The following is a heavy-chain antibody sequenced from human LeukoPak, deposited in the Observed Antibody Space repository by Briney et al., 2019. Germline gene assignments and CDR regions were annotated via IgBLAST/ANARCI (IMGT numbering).Heavy chain of an antibody. V-gene: IGHV1-2*02. Sequence: ASVKVSCKASGYTLTGYHMHWVRQAPGQGLEWMGWINPNSGGTNYAQKFQGRVTMTRDTSISTAYMELRGLRSDDTAVYYCARDPMVTPIGYFDYWGQGTLVTVSS. J-gene: IGHJ4*02. CDR3: ARDPMVTPIGYFDY. CDR2: INPNSGGT. CDR1: GYTLTGYH. D-gene: IGHD2-21*02.